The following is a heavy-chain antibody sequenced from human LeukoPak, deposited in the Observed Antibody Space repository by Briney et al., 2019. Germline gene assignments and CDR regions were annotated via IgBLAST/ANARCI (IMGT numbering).Heavy chain of an antibody. Sequence: HPGGSLKLSCAASGFTFSGSAMHWVRQASGRGLEWVGRVRIKANNYATAYAASVKGRFTISRDDSKNTAYLQMNSLKTEDTAAYYCARHNEMTHWGQGTLVTVSS. CDR1: GFTFSGSA. D-gene: IGHD5-24*01. V-gene: IGHV3-73*01. J-gene: IGHJ1*01. CDR2: VRIKANNYAT. CDR3: ARHNEMTH.